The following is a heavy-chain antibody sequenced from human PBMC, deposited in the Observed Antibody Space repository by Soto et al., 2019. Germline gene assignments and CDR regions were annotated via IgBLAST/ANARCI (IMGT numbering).Heavy chain of an antibody. Sequence: GESLTMTGTSSGYSFTRYWIGWVRQMPGKGLEWMGIIYPGDSDTRYSPSFQGQVTISADKSISTAYLQWSSLKASDTAMYYCYSGSYYYYYGTDVWGQGTTVTAS. V-gene: IGHV5-51*01. J-gene: IGHJ6*02. CDR3: YSGSYYYYYGTDV. CDR1: GYSFTRYW. D-gene: IGHD1-26*01. CDR2: IYPGDSDT.